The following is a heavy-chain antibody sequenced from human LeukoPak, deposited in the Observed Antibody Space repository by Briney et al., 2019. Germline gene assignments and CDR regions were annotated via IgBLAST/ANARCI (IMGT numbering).Heavy chain of an antibody. CDR1: GYTFTGYY. CDR3: ARCYSSSEENWFDP. V-gene: IGHV1-2*02. Sequence: ASVKVSCKASGYTFTGYYMHWVRQAPGQGLEWMGWINPNSGGTNYAQKFQGRVTMTRDTSISTAYMELSRLRSDDTAVYYCARCYSSSEENWFDPWGQGTLVTVSS. J-gene: IGHJ5*02. CDR2: INPNSGGT. D-gene: IGHD6-6*01.